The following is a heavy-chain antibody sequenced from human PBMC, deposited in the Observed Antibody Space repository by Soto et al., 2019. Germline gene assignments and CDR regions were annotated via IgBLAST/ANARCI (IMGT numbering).Heavy chain of an antibody. V-gene: IGHV3-30-3*01. CDR1: GFTFSSYA. Sequence: GGSLRLSCAASGFTFSSYAMHWVRQAPGKGLEWVAVISYDGSNKYYADSVKGRFTISRDNSKNTLYLQMNSLRAEDTAVYYCATIVDTVPGKGGYWGQGTLVTVSS. J-gene: IGHJ4*02. CDR3: ATIVDTVPGKGGY. D-gene: IGHD5-18*01. CDR2: ISYDGSNK.